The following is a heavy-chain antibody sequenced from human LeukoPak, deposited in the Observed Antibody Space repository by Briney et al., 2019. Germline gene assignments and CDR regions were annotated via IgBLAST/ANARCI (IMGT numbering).Heavy chain of an antibody. CDR1: GFTFSDYY. J-gene: IGHJ4*02. D-gene: IGHD3-10*01. V-gene: IGHV3-11*01. CDR3: ARDYGSGSYSISGY. CDR2: ISSSGSTI. Sequence: PGGSPRLSCAASGFTFSDYYMSWIRQAPGKGLEWVSYISSSGSTIYYADSVKGRFTISRDNAKNSLYLQMNSLRAEDTAVYYCARDYGSGSYSISGYWGQGTLVTVSS.